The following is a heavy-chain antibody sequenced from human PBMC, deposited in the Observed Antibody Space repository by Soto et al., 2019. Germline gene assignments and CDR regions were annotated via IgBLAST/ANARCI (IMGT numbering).Heavy chain of an antibody. CDR3: AKVPWTTVTTYAFDI. D-gene: IGHD4-17*01. CDR1: GFTFSTYA. Sequence: PGGSLRLSCAASGFTFSTYAMSWVRQAPGKGLEWVSAISGSGGDTYYADSVKGRFTISRDSSKNTLYLQMNSLRAEDTAVYYCAKVPWTTVTTYAFDIWGQGTMVTVSS. CDR2: ISGSGGDT. V-gene: IGHV3-23*01. J-gene: IGHJ3*02.